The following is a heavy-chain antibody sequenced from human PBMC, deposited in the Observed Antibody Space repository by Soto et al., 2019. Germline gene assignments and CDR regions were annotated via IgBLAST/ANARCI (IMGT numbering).Heavy chain of an antibody. Sequence: QVQLVQSGAEVKKPGASVKLSCEASGYTFTAFPIHWVRQAPGRSPEWMGWINTANGDTKYSQKFQGRVTITSDTPASSVYMELRSLTSQDTAVHYCTRAPRGERWGQGTLVTVSS. V-gene: IGHV1-3*04. CDR2: INTANGDT. J-gene: IGHJ1*01. CDR1: GYTFTAFP. CDR3: TRAPRGER. D-gene: IGHD1-1*01.